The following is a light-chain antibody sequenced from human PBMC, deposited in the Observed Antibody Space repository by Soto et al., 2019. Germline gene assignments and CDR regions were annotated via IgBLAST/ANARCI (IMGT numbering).Light chain of an antibody. CDR2: DAS. CDR1: QSVSSW. V-gene: IGKV1-5*01. CDR3: QQYNSYPLT. J-gene: IGKJ4*01. Sequence: DIQMTQSPATLSASVGDIVTITCRASQSVSSWFAGYQQKPGKAPKLLIYDASSLTSGVPSRFSGSVSRTEFTLTNSSLQPDDFATYYCQQYNSYPLTFGGGTKVEIK.